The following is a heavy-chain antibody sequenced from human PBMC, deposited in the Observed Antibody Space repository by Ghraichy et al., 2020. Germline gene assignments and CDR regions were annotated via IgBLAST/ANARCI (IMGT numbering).Heavy chain of an antibody. CDR2: IRYDGSNK. V-gene: IGHV3-30*02. J-gene: IGHJ6*02. CDR3: AKLWQQLVHDYYGMDV. Sequence: GGSLRLSCAASGFTFSSYGMHWVRQAPGKGLEWVAFIRYDGSNKYYADSVKGRFTISRDNSKNTLYLQMNSLRAEDTAVYYCAKLWQQLVHDYYGMDVWGQGTTVTVSS. CDR1: GFTFSSYG. D-gene: IGHD6-13*01.